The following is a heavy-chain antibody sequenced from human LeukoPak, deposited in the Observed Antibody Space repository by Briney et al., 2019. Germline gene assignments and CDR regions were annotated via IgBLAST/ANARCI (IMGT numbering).Heavy chain of an antibody. D-gene: IGHD3-10*01. Sequence: SVKVSCKASGGTFSSYAISWVRQAPGQGLEWMGGIIPIFGTANYAQKFQGRVTITADESTSTAYMELSSLRAEDTAVYYCARAGYYNAEVDYWGQGTLVTVSS. CDR3: ARAGYYNAEVDY. CDR1: GGTFSSYA. CDR2: IIPIFGTA. J-gene: IGHJ4*02. V-gene: IGHV1-69*13.